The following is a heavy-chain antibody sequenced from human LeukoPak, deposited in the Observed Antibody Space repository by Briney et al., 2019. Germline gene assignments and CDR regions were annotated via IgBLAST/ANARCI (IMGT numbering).Heavy chain of an antibody. CDR1: GGSFSGYY. V-gene: IGHV4-34*01. CDR3: ARARFSNPLYYYGMDV. J-gene: IGHJ6*02. D-gene: IGHD4-11*01. CDR2: INHSGST. Sequence: PSETLSLTCAVYGGSFSGYYWSWIRQPPGKGLEWIGEINHSGSTNYNPSLKSRVTISVDTSKNQFSLKLSSVTAAGTAVYYCARARFSNPLYYYGMDVWGQGTTVTVAS.